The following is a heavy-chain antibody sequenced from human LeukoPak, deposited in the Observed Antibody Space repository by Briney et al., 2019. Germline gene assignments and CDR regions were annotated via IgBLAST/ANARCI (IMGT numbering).Heavy chain of an antibody. CDR1: GFTFSSYG. Sequence: QSGGSLRLSCAASGFTFSSYGMHWVRQAPGKGREWVAVISYDGSNKYYADSVKGRFTISRDNSKNTLYLQMNSLRAEDTAVYYCAKGKVGAGLELDYWGQGALVTVSS. D-gene: IGHD1-26*01. V-gene: IGHV3-30*18. J-gene: IGHJ4*02. CDR3: AKGKVGAGLELDY. CDR2: ISYDGSNK.